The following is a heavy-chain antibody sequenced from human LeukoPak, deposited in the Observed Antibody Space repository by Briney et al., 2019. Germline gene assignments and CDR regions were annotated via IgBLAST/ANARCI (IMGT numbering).Heavy chain of an antibody. CDR2: IYTSGST. J-gene: IGHJ6*02. CDR1: GGSISSYY. Sequence: SETLSLTCTVSGGSISSYYWSWVRQPAGKGLEWIGRIYTSGSTNYNPSLKSRVTMSVDTSKNQFSLKLSSVTAADTAVYYCARAIAVAGFYYYDMDVWGQGTTVTVSS. CDR3: ARAIAVAGFYYYDMDV. V-gene: IGHV4-4*07. D-gene: IGHD6-19*01.